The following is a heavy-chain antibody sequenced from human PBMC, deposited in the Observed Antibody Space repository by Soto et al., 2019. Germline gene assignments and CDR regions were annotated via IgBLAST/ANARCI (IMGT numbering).Heavy chain of an antibody. CDR3: EVSSGPYYFDY. CDR1: GGTFSSYA. J-gene: IGHJ4*02. Sequence: QVQLVQSGAEVKKPGSSVKVSCKASGGTFSSYAISWVRQAPGQGLEWMGGIIPIFGTANYAQKFQVRVTITADESPSTAYMELSSLRSADTAVYYCEVSSGPYYFDYWGQGTLVTVSS. D-gene: IGHD3-22*01. CDR2: IIPIFGTA. V-gene: IGHV1-69*12.